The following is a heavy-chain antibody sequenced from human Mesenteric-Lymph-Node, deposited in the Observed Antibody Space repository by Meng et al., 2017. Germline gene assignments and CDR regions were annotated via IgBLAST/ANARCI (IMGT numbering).Heavy chain of an antibody. CDR3: VISSHN. Sequence: LHLQQSGPCLAKPSETLSLTCTTSGGSITRTSSYWGWVRQPPGKGLEWIGSIYYRGSTNYNPSLKSRISMSVDMSKNQFSLKVNSVTAADTAIYYCVISSHNWGQGTLVTVSS. D-gene: IGHD3-3*02. CDR1: GGSITRTSSY. J-gene: IGHJ4*02. V-gene: IGHV4-39*07. CDR2: IYYRGST.